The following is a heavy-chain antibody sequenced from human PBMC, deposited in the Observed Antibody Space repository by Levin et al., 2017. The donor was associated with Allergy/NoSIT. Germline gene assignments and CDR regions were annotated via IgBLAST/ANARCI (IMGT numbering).Heavy chain of an antibody. J-gene: IGHJ4*02. CDR3: VKGRGSSGYYSGVFDY. V-gene: IGHV3-9*01. CDR1: GFTFDDYA. CDR2: VTWNSGTI. Sequence: SLKISCVASGFTFDDYAMHWVRQAPGKGVEWVSGVTWNSGTIGYADSVKGRFTISRDNAKNSLYLQMNSLRVEDTALYFCVKGRGSSGYYSGVFDYWGQGTLVTVSS. D-gene: IGHD3-22*01.